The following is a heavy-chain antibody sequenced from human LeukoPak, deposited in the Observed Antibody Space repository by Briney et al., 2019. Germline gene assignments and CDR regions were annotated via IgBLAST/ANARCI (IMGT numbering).Heavy chain of an antibody. J-gene: IGHJ4*02. Sequence: GGSLRLSCAASGFTFSSYAMSWVRQAPGKGLEWVSAISGSGGSTYYADSVKGRFTVSRDNSKNTLYLQMNSLRAEDTAVYYCAKVSRSTSGYNDYWGQGTLVTVSS. D-gene: IGHD2-2*02. V-gene: IGHV3-23*01. CDR2: ISGSGGST. CDR1: GFTFSSYA. CDR3: AKVSRSTSGYNDY.